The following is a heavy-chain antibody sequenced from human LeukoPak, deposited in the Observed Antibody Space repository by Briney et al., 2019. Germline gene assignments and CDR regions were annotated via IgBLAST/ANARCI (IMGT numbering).Heavy chain of an antibody. J-gene: IGHJ5*02. CDR2: TYYRSKWYN. CDR1: GDSVSSNSGA. D-gene: IGHD4-11*01. V-gene: IGHV6-1*01. Sequence: SQTLSLTCAISGDSVSSNSGAWHWIRQSPSRGLEWLGRTYYRSKWYNDYAVSVKSRITINPDTSKNQFSLQLNSVTPEDTAVYYCARGTFYSNGWFDPWGQGTRVTVSS. CDR3: ARGTFYSNGWFDP.